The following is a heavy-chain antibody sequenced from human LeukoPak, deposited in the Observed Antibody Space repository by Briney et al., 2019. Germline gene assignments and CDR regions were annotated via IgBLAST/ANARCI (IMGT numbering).Heavy chain of an antibody. CDR3: AGRGLSTGWTFDY. V-gene: IGHV4-4*07. D-gene: IGHD6-19*01. CDR1: GGSISTYY. CDR2: IHTSGST. J-gene: IGHJ4*01. Sequence: SETLSLTCIVSGGSISTYYWSWLRQPAGKGLEWIAQIHTSGSTNFNPSLKSRVSSSMDTPNNQFSLMISSVTAADTAIYYCAGRGLSTGWTFDYWGHGTLVTVSS.